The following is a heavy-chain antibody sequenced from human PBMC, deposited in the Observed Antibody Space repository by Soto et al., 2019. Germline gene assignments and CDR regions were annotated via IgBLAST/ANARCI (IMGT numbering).Heavy chain of an antibody. CDR1: GYSFTSYW. V-gene: IGHV5-51*01. D-gene: IGHD3-3*01. J-gene: IGHJ4*02. Sequence: GQSLKISCNGSGYSFTSYWIGWVRQMPGKGLEWMGIIYPSDSDTRYRPSFQGQVTISADKSISSAYLQWSSLRASDTAMYYCARGGVSTRTFDYWGQGTPVIVSS. CDR3: ARGGVSTRTFDY. CDR2: IYPSDSDT.